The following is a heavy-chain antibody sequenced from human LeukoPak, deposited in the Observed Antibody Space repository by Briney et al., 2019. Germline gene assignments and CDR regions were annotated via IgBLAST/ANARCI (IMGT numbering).Heavy chain of an antibody. CDR3: AGGSRGDLAAAGGY. V-gene: IGHV1-69*05. CDR1: GGTFSSYA. D-gene: IGHD6-13*01. CDR2: IIPIFGTA. J-gene: IGHJ4*02. Sequence: GASVKVSCKASGGTFSSYAISWVRQAPGQGLEWMGGIIPIFGTANYAQKFQGRFTITTDESTSTAYMELSSLRSEDKAGYYCAGGSRGDLAAAGGYWGQGTLVTVSS.